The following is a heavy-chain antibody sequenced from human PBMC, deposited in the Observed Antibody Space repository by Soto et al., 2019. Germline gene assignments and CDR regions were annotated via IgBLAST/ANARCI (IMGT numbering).Heavy chain of an antibody. D-gene: IGHD3-10*02. CDR1: GFTFSSYW. CDR3: VKAWYNDVWGYYFDY. V-gene: IGHV3-7*01. Sequence: EVQLVESGRGLVQPGGSLRLSCAASGFTFSSYWMTWVRQAPGKGLEWVAKIKEDGSGKYYVDSVKGRFTISRDNTKNSLYLQLNSLRAEDTATYYCVKAWYNDVWGYYFDYWGQGTLVTVSS. J-gene: IGHJ4*02. CDR2: IKEDGSGK.